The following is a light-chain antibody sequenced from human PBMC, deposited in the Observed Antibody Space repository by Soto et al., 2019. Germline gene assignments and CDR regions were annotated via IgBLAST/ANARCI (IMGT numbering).Light chain of an antibody. Sequence: SALTPPASVSGSPGQSITISCTGTRSDVGSYSLVSWYQQLPGKAPKLMIYEDIKRPSGVSNRFSGSKSGNTASLTISGLQAEDEADYYCCSYAVGTTLVFGGGTKVTVL. CDR1: RSDVGSYSL. CDR3: CSYAVGTTLV. V-gene: IGLV2-23*01. CDR2: EDI. J-gene: IGLJ2*01.